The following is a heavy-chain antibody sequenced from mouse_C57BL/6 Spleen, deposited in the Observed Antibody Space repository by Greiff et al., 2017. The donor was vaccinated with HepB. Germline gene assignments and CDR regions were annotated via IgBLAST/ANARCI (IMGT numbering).Heavy chain of an antibody. CDR1: GYTFTDYN. D-gene: IGHD1-1*01. CDR2: INPNNGGT. J-gene: IGHJ2*01. CDR3: AGWGYGSSYHFDY. V-gene: IGHV1-18*01. Sequence: VQLQQSGPELVKPGASVKIPCKASGYTFTDYNMDWVKQSHGKSLEWIGDINPNNGGTIYNQKFKGKATLTVDKSSSTAYMELRSLTSEDTAVYYCAGWGYGSSYHFDYWGQGTTLTVSS.